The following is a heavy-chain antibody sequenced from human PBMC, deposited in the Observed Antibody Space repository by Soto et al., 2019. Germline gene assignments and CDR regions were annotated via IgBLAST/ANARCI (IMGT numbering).Heavy chain of an antibody. V-gene: IGHV4-59*01. D-gene: IGHD6-13*01. J-gene: IGHJ3*02. Sequence: PSETLSLTCTVSGGSISSYYWSWIRQPPGKGLEWIGYIYYSGSTNYNPSLKSRVTISVDTSKNQFSLKLSSVTAADTAVYYCAREAAAGPDDAFDIWGQGTMVTVS. CDR1: GGSISSYY. CDR3: AREAAAGPDDAFDI. CDR2: IYYSGST.